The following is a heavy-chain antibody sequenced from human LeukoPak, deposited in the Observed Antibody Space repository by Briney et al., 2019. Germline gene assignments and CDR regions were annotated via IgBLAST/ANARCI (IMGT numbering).Heavy chain of an antibody. J-gene: IGHJ4*02. CDR3: AGASGYSGSYCDY. CDR1: GGSFSGYY. CDR2: INHSGST. V-gene: IGHV4-34*01. D-gene: IGHD1-26*01. Sequence: SETLSLTCAVYGGSFSGYYWSWIRQPPGKGLEWIGEINHSGSTNYNPSLKSRVTISVDTSKNQFSLKLSSVTAADTAVYYCAGASGYSGSYCDYWGQGTLVTVSS.